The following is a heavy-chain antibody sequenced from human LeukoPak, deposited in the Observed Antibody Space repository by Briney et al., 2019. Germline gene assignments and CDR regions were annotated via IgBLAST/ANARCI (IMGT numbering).Heavy chain of an antibody. CDR2: LSPVLA. CDR1: GGIINNFA. J-gene: IGHJ5*02. D-gene: IGHD6-6*01. Sequence: ASVKVPCKVAGGIINNFAISWVRQAPGQGLEWMGGLSPVLATYAQKFQGRVTITADESTDTVYMELGSLTSEDTATYFCARDREISARPGGWFDPWGQGTLVTVSS. CDR3: ARDREISARPGGWFDP. V-gene: IGHV1-69*13.